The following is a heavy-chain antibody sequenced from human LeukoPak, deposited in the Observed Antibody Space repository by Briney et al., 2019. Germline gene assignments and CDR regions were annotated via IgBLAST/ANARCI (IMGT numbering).Heavy chain of an antibody. D-gene: IGHD1-26*01. V-gene: IGHV1-2*02. Sequence: ASVKVSCKASGYTFTGYYMHWVRQAPGQGLEWMGWIDPNSGDTTYTQKFEGRVTMTRDSSISTAYMELGRLRSDDTAVYYCARGSYKDIWGQGTVVTVSA. CDR1: GYTFTGYY. J-gene: IGHJ3*02. CDR2: IDPNSGDT. CDR3: ARGSYKDI.